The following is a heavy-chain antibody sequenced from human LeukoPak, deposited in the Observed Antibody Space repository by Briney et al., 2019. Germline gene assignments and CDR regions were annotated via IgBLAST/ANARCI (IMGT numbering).Heavy chain of an antibody. Sequence: GGSLRLSCEASGFIFSTYAMHWVRQAPGKGLEWVSVINNSGGNTNYADSVKGRFTISRDNSKNTLYLQLNSLRVEDTAVYYCAKNRGAGSHYYYHMNVWGKGTTVTVSS. CDR1: GFIFSTYA. CDR2: INNSGGNT. CDR3: AKNRGAGSHYYYHMNV. D-gene: IGHD1-26*01. J-gene: IGHJ6*03. V-gene: IGHV3-23*01.